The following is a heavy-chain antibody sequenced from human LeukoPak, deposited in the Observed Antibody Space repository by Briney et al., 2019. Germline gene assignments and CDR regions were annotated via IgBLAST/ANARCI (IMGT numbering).Heavy chain of an antibody. CDR1: GYTFTSYG. CDR3: ARVLVTLDAFDI. D-gene: IGHD2-21*02. Sequence: ASVTVSCKASGYTFTSYGISWVRQAPGQGLEWMGWISAYNGNTNYAQKLQGRVTMTTDTSTSTAYMELRSLRSDDTAVYYCARVLVTLDAFDIWGQGTMVTVSS. V-gene: IGHV1-18*01. J-gene: IGHJ3*02. CDR2: ISAYNGNT.